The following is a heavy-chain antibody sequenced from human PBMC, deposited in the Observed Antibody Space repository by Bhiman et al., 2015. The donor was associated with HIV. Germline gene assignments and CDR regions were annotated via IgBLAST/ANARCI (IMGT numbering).Heavy chain of an antibody. J-gene: IGHJ4*02. CDR3: AREDRLPFDY. D-gene: IGHD4-11*01. Sequence: DVQLMESGGGLVQPGGSLRLSCEASGFFFGESWMTWVRQAPGKGLEWVANIKPDGSVKNYGDSLKGRITISRDNAKNSLYLQMNSLRAEDTAVYYCAREDRLPFDYWGQGTLVTVSS. CDR2: IKPDGSVK. V-gene: IGHV3-7*01. CDR1: GFFFGESW.